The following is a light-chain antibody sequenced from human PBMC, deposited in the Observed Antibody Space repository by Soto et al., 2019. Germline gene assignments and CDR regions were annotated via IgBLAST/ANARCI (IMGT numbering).Light chain of an antibody. V-gene: IGKV1-9*01. Sequence: DILLTQSPSFLSASGGDRVIISCRASEAISSDLAWYQQEPGKAPKVLIYADSTLQSGVPSRFSGSGSGTEFTLTISSLQPEAFASYYCQQFKSYPFTFGPGTKVDLK. J-gene: IGKJ3*01. CDR3: QQFKSYPFT. CDR2: ADS. CDR1: EAISSD.